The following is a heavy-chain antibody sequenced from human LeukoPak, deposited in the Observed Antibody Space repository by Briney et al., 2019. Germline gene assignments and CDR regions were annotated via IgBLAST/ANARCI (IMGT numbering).Heavy chain of an antibody. CDR2: INHSGST. Sequence: SETLSLTCAVYGGSFSGYYWSWIRQPPGKGLEWIGEINHSGSTNYNSSLKSRVTISVDTSKNQFSLKLSSVTAADTAVYYCARGKRGITMVRGVIIPFDYWGQGTLVTVSS. CDR3: ARGKRGITMVRGVIIPFDY. CDR1: GGSFSGYY. D-gene: IGHD3-10*01. V-gene: IGHV4-34*01. J-gene: IGHJ4*02.